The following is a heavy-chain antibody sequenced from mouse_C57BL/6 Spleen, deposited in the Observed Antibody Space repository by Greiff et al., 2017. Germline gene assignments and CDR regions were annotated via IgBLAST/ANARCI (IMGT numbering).Heavy chain of an antibody. J-gene: IGHJ2*01. CDR2: INPGSGGT. V-gene: IGHV1-54*01. CDR3: ARNPD. Sequence: VQLQQSGAELVRPGTSVKVSCKASGYAFTNYLIEWVKQRSGQGLEWIGVINPGSGGTNYNEKFKGKATLTADKSSSTAYMQLSILTSVDSAVYVCARNPDWGQGTTLTVSS. CDR1: GYAFTNYL.